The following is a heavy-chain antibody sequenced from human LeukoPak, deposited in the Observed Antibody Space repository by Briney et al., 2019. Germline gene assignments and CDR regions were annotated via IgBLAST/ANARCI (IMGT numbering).Heavy chain of an antibody. V-gene: IGHV3-9*01. D-gene: IGHD5-24*01. CDR2: ISWNSGSV. CDR1: GFTFDDYA. J-gene: IGHJ4*02. Sequence: SGGSLRLSCAASGFTFDDYAMHWVRQAPEKGLEWVSGISWNSGSVGYADSVKGRFTISRDNPKNLLFLQINSLRVEDTAVYYCARETPRRGETRDGYRWGQGTVVTVSS. CDR3: ARETPRRGETRDGYR.